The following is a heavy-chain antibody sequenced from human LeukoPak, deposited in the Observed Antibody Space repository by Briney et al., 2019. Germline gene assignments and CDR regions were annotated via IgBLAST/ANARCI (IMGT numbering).Heavy chain of an antibody. CDR3: ARGLFKDIVATIYFEDY. Sequence: SETLSLTCAVYGGSFSGYYWSWIRQPPGKGLEWIGEINHSGSTNYNPSLKSRVTISVDTSKNQFSLKLSSVTAADTAVYYCARGLFKDIVATIYFEDYWGQGTLVTVSS. D-gene: IGHD5-12*01. J-gene: IGHJ4*02. V-gene: IGHV4-34*01. CDR2: INHSGST. CDR1: GGSFSGYY.